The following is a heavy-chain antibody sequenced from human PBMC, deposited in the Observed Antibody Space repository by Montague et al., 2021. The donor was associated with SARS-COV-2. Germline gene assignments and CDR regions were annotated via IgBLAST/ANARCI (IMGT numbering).Heavy chain of an antibody. V-gene: IGHV4-31*03. CDR3: VSSLPGNQFPFDY. CDR2: LYYNGMT. D-gene: IGHD1-14*01. J-gene: IGHJ4*02. Sequence: TLSLTCSVSGGSITSGGYYWTWIRQRPGGDLEWLGYLYYNGMTHYSPSLKSRASFSLDTSKNQFSLKLTSATATDSALYFCVSSLPGNQFPFDYWGQGALVTVSS. CDR1: GGSITSGGYY.